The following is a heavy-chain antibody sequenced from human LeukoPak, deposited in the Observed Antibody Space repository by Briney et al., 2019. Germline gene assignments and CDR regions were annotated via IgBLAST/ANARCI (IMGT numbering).Heavy chain of an antibody. V-gene: IGHV3-23*01. CDR2: SSSMGGRT. CDR3: AKDDAWGRFYH. D-gene: IGHD3-16*01. J-gene: IGHJ1*01. Sequence: GGSLRLSCAASGFTFSSHGMNWVRQAPGKGLEWVSGSSSMGGRTYYADSVKGRFTVTRDNSRDTLHLQMNSLRAEDTGVYYCAKDDAWGRFYHWGQGTLVTVSS. CDR1: GFTFSSHG.